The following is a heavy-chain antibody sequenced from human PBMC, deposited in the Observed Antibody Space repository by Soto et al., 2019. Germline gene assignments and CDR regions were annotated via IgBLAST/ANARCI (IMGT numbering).Heavy chain of an antibody. D-gene: IGHD3-10*01. CDR3: ARHNYGSGSTYFDY. CDR2: IYYSGST. CDR1: GGSISSYY. V-gene: IGHV4-59*08. Sequence: QVQLQESGPGLVKPSETLSLTCTVSGGSISSYYWSWIRQPPGKGLEWIGYIYYSGSTNYNPSLKSRVTISVDTSKNQFSLKLNSMTAAVTAVDCCARHNYGSGSTYFDYWGQGTLVTVSS. J-gene: IGHJ4*02.